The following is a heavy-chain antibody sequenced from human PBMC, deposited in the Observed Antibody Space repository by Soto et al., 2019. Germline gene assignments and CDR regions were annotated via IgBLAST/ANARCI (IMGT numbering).Heavy chain of an antibody. J-gene: IGHJ3*02. CDR2: IYYSGST. D-gene: IGHD5-12*01. V-gene: IGHV4-59*01. CDR1: GGSISSYY. CDR3: GRCEGYDDAFDI. Sequence: SESLSLTCTVSGGSISSYYWSWIRQPPGKGLEWIGYIYYSGSTNYNPSLKSRVTISVDTSKNQFSLKLSSVTAADTAVYYCGRCEGYDDAFDIWGQGTMVPVSS.